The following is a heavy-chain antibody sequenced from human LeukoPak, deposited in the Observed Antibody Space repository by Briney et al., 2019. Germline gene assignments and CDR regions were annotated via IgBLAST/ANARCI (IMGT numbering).Heavy chain of an antibody. D-gene: IGHD6-6*01. J-gene: IGHJ4*02. CDR2: IYSGGST. CDR1: GFTVSSNY. Sequence: GGSLRLSCAASGFTVSSNYMSWVRQAPGKGLEWVSVIYSGGSTYYADPVKGRFTISRDNSKNTLYLQMNSLRAEDTAVYYCARSEYSRPGNEYYFDYWGQGTLVTVSS. CDR3: ARSEYSRPGNEYYFDY. V-gene: IGHV3-53*01.